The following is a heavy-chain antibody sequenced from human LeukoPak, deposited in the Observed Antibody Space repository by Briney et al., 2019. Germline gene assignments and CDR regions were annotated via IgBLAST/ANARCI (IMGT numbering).Heavy chain of an antibody. D-gene: IGHD2-15*01. V-gene: IGHV4-39*01. CDR3: ARRILLYYFDY. Sequence: SETLSLTRTVSGGSISSSSYYWGWIRQPPGKGLEWIGSIYYSGSTYYNPSLKSRVTISVDTSKNQFSLKLSSVTAADTAVYYCARRILLYYFDYWGQGTLVTVSS. J-gene: IGHJ4*02. CDR2: IYYSGST. CDR1: GGSISSSSYY.